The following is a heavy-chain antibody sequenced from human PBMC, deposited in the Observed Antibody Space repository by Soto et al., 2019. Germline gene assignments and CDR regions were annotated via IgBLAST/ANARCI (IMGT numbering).Heavy chain of an antibody. CDR1: GGSISSSNW. D-gene: IGHD1-26*01. Sequence: QVQLQESGPGLVKPSGTLSLTCAVSGGSISSSNWWSWVRQPPGKGLQWIGEIYHSGSTNYIPSPTGRVPISVDKSRNQVALKLSSVTAADTAVYYCARRWGAGRVDYWGQGTLVPVSS. J-gene: IGHJ4*02. CDR2: IYHSGST. CDR3: ARRWGAGRVDY. V-gene: IGHV4-4*02.